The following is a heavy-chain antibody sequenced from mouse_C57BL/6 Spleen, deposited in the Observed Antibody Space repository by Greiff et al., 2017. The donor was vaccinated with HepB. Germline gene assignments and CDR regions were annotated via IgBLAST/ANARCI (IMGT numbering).Heavy chain of an antibody. D-gene: IGHD1-1*01. CDR1: GYTFTDYN. CDR2: INPNNGGT. Sequence: EVKLMESGPELVKPGASVKIPCKASGYTFTDYNMDWVKQSHGKSLEWIGDINPNNGGTIYNQKFKGKATLTVDKSSSTAYMELRSLTSEDTAVYYCARSRGSSKYYYAMDYWGQGTSVTVSS. CDR3: ARSRGSSKYYYAMDY. V-gene: IGHV1-18*01. J-gene: IGHJ4*01.